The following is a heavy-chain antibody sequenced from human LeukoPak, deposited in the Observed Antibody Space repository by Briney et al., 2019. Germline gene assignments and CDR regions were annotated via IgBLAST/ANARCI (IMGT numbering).Heavy chain of an antibody. CDR1: GGTFSSYS. D-gene: IGHD2-15*01. Sequence: SVKVSCKASGGTFSSYSISWVRQAPGQGLEWMGGIIPIFGTANYAQKFQGRVTITADKSTSTAYMELSSLRSEDTAVYYCARGNNAYCSGGSCYPNWGQGTLVTVSS. J-gene: IGHJ4*02. CDR2: IIPIFGTA. V-gene: IGHV1-69*06. CDR3: ARGNNAYCSGGSCYPN.